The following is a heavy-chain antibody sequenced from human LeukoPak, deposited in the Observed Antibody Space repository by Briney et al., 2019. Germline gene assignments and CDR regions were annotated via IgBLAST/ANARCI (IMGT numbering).Heavy chain of an antibody. Sequence: ASVKVSCKASGYTFTSYGISWVRQAPGQGLEWMGWISAYNGNTNYAQKLQGRVTMTTDTSTSTAYMELRSLRSDDTAVYYCALLRDSPPAAISGTYFDYWGQGTLVTVSS. CDR2: ISAYNGNT. CDR3: ALLRDSPPAAISGTYFDY. V-gene: IGHV1-18*01. CDR1: GYTFTSYG. J-gene: IGHJ4*02. D-gene: IGHD2-2*02.